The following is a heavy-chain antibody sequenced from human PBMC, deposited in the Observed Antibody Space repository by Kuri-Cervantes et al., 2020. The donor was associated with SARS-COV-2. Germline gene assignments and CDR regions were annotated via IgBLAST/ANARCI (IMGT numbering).Heavy chain of an antibody. J-gene: IGHJ1*01. CDR3: ARGLTTVVTPYFQH. D-gene: IGHD4-23*01. CDR1: GYTFTGYY. Sequence: ASVQVSCKASGYTFTGYYMHWVRQAPGRGLEWMGWINPNSGGTNYAQKFQGRVTMTRDTSISTAYMELSRLRSDDTAVYYCARGLTTVVTPYFQHWGQGTLVTVSS. CDR2: INPNSGGT. V-gene: IGHV1-2*02.